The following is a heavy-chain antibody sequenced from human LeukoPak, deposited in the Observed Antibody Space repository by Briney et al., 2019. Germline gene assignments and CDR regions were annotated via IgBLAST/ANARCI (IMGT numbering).Heavy chain of an antibody. J-gene: IGHJ4*02. CDR2: MNPNSGNT. CDR1: GDTVTRFA. CDR3: ARRRVVDTRVDY. Sequence: ASVKVSCKTSGDTVTRFAFRWVRQATGQGLEWMGWMNPNSGNTGYAQKFQGRVTMTRNTSISTAYMELSSLRSEDTAVYYCARRRVVDTRVDYWGQGTLVTVSS. V-gene: IGHV1-8*01. D-gene: IGHD5-18*01.